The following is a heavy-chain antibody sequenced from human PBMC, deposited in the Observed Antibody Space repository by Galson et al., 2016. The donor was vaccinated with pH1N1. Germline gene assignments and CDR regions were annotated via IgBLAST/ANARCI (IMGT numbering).Heavy chain of an antibody. J-gene: IGHJ6*02. CDR3: AKDIGYCSSTSCQYYYYYGMDG. D-gene: IGHD2-2*01. Sequence: SLRLSCAASGFTFSSYAMSWVRQAPGKGLEWVSAISGSGGSTYYADSVKGRFTISRDNSKNTLYLQMNSLRAEDTAVYYCAKDIGYCSSTSCQYYYYYGMDGWGQGTTVTVSS. V-gene: IGHV3-23*01. CDR2: ISGSGGST. CDR1: GFTFSSYA.